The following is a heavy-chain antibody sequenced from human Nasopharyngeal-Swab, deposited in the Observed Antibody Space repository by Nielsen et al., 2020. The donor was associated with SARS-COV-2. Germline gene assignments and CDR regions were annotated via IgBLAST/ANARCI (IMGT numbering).Heavy chain of an antibody. Sequence: PQTPSLTRAVSGGSISSSNWWSWVRQPPGKGLEWIGEIHHSGSTNYNPSLKSRVTISVDKSKNQFSLKLSSVTAADTAVYYCARRSREYYYGSGSYYNGYYYGMDVWGQGTTVTVSS. D-gene: IGHD3-10*01. V-gene: IGHV4-4*03. CDR2: IHHSGST. CDR3: ARRSREYYYGSGSYYNGYYYGMDV. CDR1: GGSISSSNW. J-gene: IGHJ6*02.